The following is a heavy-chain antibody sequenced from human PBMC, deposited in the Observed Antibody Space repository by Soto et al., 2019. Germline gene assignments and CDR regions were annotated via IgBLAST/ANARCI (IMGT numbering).Heavy chain of an antibody. D-gene: IGHD3-9*01. V-gene: IGHV4-39*07. CDR2: IYYSGST. Sequence: SETLSLTCTVSGGSISSSSYYWGWIRQPPGKGLEWIGSIYYSGSTYYTPSLKSRVTISVDTSKNQFSLKLSSVTAADTAVYYCARDSYYDILTGYPQGWFDPWGQGTLVTVSS. CDR3: ARDSYYDILTGYPQGWFDP. J-gene: IGHJ5*02. CDR1: GGSISSSSYY.